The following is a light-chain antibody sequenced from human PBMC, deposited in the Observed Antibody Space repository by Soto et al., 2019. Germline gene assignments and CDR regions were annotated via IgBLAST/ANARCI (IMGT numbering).Light chain of an antibody. Sequence: QSVLTQPASVSGSPGQSITISCTGTSSDVGGYTFVSWYQQHPGKAPKLLIYEVSNRPSGVSNRFSGSKSGNTASLTISGLQAEAEADFYCSSYTSRSTVIFGGGTKLTVL. CDR3: SSYTSRSTVI. CDR1: SSDVGGYTF. J-gene: IGLJ2*01. CDR2: EVS. V-gene: IGLV2-14*01.